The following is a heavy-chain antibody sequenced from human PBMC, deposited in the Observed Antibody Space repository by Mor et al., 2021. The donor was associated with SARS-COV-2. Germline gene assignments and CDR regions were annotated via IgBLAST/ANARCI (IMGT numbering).Heavy chain of an antibody. J-gene: IGHJ6*03. Sequence: ADSVKGRFTISRDNSKNTLYLQMNSLRAEDTAVYYCARMAYYDSSGLTDYYYYMDVWGKGTT. V-gene: IGHV3-33*01. D-gene: IGHD3-22*01. CDR3: ARMAYYDSSGLTDYYYYMDV.